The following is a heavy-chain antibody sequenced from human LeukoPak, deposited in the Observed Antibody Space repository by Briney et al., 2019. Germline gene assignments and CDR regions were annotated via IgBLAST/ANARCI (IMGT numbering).Heavy chain of an antibody. CDR2: IKHDGSEK. J-gene: IGHJ4*02. CDR3: ARHDYGD. D-gene: IGHD4-17*01. V-gene: IGHV3-7*02. Sequence: GGSLRLSCAASGFTFSNFWMSWVRQAPGKGLEWVANIKHDGSEKYYVDSVKGRFTVSRDDAKNSLYLQMNSLRAENTAVYYCARHDYGDLGQGTLVTVSS. CDR1: GFTFSNFW.